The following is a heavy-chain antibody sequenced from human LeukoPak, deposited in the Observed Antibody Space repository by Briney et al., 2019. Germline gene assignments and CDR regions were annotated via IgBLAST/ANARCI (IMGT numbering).Heavy chain of an antibody. CDR3: AGAWGSWSYTPPINWFDP. CDR1: GGSISSSSYY. CDR2: IYYSGST. D-gene: IGHD6-13*01. J-gene: IGHJ5*02. Sequence: TSETLSLTCTVSGGSISSSSYYWGWIRQPPGKGLEWIGSIYYSGSTYYNPSLKSRVTISVDTSKNQFSLKLSSVTAADTAVYYCAGAWGSWSYTPPINWFDPWGQGTLVTVSS. V-gene: IGHV4-39*07.